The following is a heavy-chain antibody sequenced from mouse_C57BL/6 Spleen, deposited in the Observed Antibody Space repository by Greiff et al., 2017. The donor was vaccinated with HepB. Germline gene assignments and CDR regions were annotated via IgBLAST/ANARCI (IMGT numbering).Heavy chain of an antibody. CDR1: GFTFSSYG. CDR2: ISSGGSYT. Sequence: EVMLVESGGDLVKPGGSLKLSCAASGFTFSSYGMSWVRQTPDKRLEWVATISSGGSYTYYPDSVKGRFTISRDNAKNTLYLQMSSLKSEDTAMYYCARDDYDGGAWFAYWGQGTLVTVSA. V-gene: IGHV5-6*01. D-gene: IGHD2-4*01. J-gene: IGHJ3*01. CDR3: ARDDYDGGAWFAY.